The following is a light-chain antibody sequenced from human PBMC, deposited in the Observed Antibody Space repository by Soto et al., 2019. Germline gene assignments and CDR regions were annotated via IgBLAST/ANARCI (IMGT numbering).Light chain of an antibody. CDR2: GAS. V-gene: IGKV3-15*01. CDR3: QPYNNCPRT. J-gene: IGKJ1*01. Sequence: EIVMTQSPATLSVSPGERATLSCRASQSVSSDLAWYHQKPGQAPRLLIYGASTRATGIPARLSGSGSGTEFTLTINSLQSEDFAVYYCQPYNNCPRTFGHGTKVEVK. CDR1: QSVSSD.